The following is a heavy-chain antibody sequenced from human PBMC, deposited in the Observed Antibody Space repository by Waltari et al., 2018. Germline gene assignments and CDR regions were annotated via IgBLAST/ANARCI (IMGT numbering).Heavy chain of an antibody. J-gene: IGHJ2*01. Sequence: QVQLQESGPGLVKPSETLSLTRTVSGGSISSYYWSWIRQPPGKGLEWIGYIYYSGSTNYNPSLKSRVTISVDTSKNQFSLKLSSVTAADTAVYYCARTLRFLEWLHIRGYWYFDLWGRGTLVTVSS. CDR2: IYYSGST. V-gene: IGHV4-59*08. CDR1: GGSISSYY. D-gene: IGHD3-3*01. CDR3: ARTLRFLEWLHIRGYWYFDL.